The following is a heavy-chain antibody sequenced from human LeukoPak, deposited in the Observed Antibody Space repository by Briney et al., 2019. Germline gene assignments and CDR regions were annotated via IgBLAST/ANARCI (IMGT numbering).Heavy chain of an antibody. CDR1: GFTFSAYS. J-gene: IGHJ4*02. Sequence: GGSLRLSCAASGFTFSAYSMNWVHQAPGKGLEWVSYISSSGTIHYADSVKGRFTISRDNVKKSVYLQMNSLRDEDTAVYYCVRDPDALDYWGQGTLVTVSS. CDR3: VRDPDALDY. V-gene: IGHV3-48*02. CDR2: ISSSGTI.